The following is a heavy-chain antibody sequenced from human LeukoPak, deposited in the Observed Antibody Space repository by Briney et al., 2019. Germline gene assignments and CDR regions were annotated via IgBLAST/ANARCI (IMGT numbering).Heavy chain of an antibody. CDR3: ARDRGKLEHRDY. J-gene: IGHJ4*02. D-gene: IGHD1/OR15-1a*01. CDR1: GYTFTSYS. Sequence: ASVKVSCKTSGYTFTSYSISWVRQAPGQGLEWMGWISAYNGNTNYAQKLQGRVTMTTDTSTSTAYMELRSLRSDDTAVYYCARDRGKLEHRDYWGQGTLVTVSS. CDR2: ISAYNGNT. V-gene: IGHV1-18*01.